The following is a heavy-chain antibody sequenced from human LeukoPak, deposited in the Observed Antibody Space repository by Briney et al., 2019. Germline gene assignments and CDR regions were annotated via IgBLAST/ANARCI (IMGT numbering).Heavy chain of an antibody. CDR2: VHYSGRT. D-gene: IGHD6-19*01. J-gene: IGHJ4*02. Sequence: PLETLSLTCTVSGGTISSYYWNWIRQPPGKGLEWIGYVHYSGRTKYNPSLKSRVTISVDTSKNQFSLKLSSVIAADTAVYYCARWYSSGWAFDYWGQGTLVTVSS. CDR3: ARWYSSGWAFDY. V-gene: IGHV4-59*08. CDR1: GGTISSYY.